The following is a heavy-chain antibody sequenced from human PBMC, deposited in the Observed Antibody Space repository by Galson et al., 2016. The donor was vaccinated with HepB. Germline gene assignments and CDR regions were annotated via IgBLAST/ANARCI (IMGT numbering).Heavy chain of an antibody. J-gene: IGHJ4*02. CDR1: GFTFSSYL. Sequence: SLRLSCAASGFTFSSYLMHWVRQAPGKGLVWVSRIHFDGFNTIYADSVKGRLITSRDNSKNTLYLQLNSLRAEDTAVYYCAKDGGYCSDATCYYRNSWGQGTLVTVSS. CDR3: AKDGGYCSDATCYYRNS. CDR2: IHFDGFNT. D-gene: IGHD2-15*01. V-gene: IGHV3-74*01.